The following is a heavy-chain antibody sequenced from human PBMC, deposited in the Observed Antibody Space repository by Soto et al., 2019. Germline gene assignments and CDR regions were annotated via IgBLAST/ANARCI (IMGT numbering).Heavy chain of an antibody. V-gene: IGHV4-39*01. CDR3: ARHRGEKEILAGYYYYYMDV. CDR2: IYYSGST. Sequence: QLQLQESGPGLVKPSETLSLTCTVSGGSISSSSYYWGWIRQPPGKGLEWIGSIYYSGSTYYNPSLKSRVTISVDTSKNQFSLKLSSVTAADTAVYYCARHRGEKEILAGYYYYYMDVWGKGTTVTVSS. D-gene: IGHD3-10*01. CDR1: GGSISSSSYY. J-gene: IGHJ6*03.